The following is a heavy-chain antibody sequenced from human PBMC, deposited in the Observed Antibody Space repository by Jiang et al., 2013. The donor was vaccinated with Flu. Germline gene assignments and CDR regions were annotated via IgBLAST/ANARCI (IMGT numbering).Heavy chain of an antibody. CDR1: GASIINTNC. V-gene: IGHV4-39*01. Sequence: PGLVKPSKTLSLTCSVFGASIINTNCLGVDRQPPEGLEWIGNVYYGGSTYYNPSLKSRVIISVDTSKNQFALRLSSVTAADTAVYYCARQSFHSSLDDWGQGTLVTVSS. D-gene: IGHD3-16*01. CDR2: VYYGGST. J-gene: IGHJ4*02. CDR3: ARQSFHSSLDD.